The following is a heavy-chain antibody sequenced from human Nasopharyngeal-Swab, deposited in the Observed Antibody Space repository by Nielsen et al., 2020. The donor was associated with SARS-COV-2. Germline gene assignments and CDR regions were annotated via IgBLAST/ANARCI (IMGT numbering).Heavy chain of an antibody. J-gene: IGHJ4*02. CDR2: IYHSGST. CDR3: ARGLDYDY. CDR1: GYSISSGYY. V-gene: IGHV4-38-2*02. Sequence: SETLFLTCTVSGYSISSGYYWGWIRQPPGKGLEWIGSIYHSGSTYYNPSLKSRVTISVDTSKNQFSLKLSSVTAADTAVYYCARGLDYDYWGQGTLVTVSS.